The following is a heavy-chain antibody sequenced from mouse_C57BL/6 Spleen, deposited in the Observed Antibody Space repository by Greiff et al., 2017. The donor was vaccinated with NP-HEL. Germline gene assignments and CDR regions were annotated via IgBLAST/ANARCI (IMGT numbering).Heavy chain of an antibody. CDR3: TTWGTTVVAPFAY. CDR1: GFNIKDDY. V-gene: IGHV14-4*01. J-gene: IGHJ3*01. D-gene: IGHD1-1*01. CDR2: IDPENGDT. Sequence: VQLKESGAELVRPGASVKLSCTASGFNIKDDYMHWVKQRPEQGLEWIGWIDPENGDTEYASKFQGKATITADTSSNTAYLQLSSPTSEDTAVYYCTTWGTTVVAPFAYWGQGTLVTVSA.